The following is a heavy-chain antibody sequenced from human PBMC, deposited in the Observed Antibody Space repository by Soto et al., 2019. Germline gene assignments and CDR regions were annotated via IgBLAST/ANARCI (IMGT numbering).Heavy chain of an antibody. Sequence: TLSLTCTVSGGSITSGGHYWSWIRQHPGKGLEWIGYIYYSGSTYYNPSLKSRVTISIDTSKNHFSLKVRSVTVADTAVYYCARDRGGLTNFRVPYGMDVWGQGTTFTVS. CDR1: GGSITSGGHY. CDR3: ARDRGGLTNFRVPYGMDV. D-gene: IGHD3-3*01. CDR2: IYYSGST. V-gene: IGHV4-31*03. J-gene: IGHJ6*02.